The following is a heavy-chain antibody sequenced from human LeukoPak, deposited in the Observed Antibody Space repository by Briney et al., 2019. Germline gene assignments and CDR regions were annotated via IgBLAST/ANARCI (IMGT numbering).Heavy chain of an antibody. CDR1: GFALSTIGVG. V-gene: IGHV2-5*02. D-gene: IGHD3-10*01. CDR2: MYWDGDK. J-gene: IGHJ4*02. Sequence: SGPTLAHPPHPLTLTCSFFGFALSTIGVGVGWIRQPLGEAVEWLALMYWDGDKRYSPALKTRLTIIKDTSKNQVVLTMTKMYLVDTATYYGAHRLSGSVSYLDYWGQGTLVTVSS. CDR3: AHRLSGSVSYLDY.